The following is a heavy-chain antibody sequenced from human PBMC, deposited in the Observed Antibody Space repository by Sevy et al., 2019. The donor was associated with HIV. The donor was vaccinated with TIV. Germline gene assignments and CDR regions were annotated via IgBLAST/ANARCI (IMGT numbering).Heavy chain of an antibody. CDR2: ISYDGSKK. D-gene: IGHD2-21*02. J-gene: IGHJ4*02. CDR3: ARVGVSYCTDDCYHRFDY. V-gene: IGHV3-30*09. CDR1: GFTFSSYA. Sequence: GGSLRLSCAASGFTFSSYALLWVRQAPGKGLEWVSLISYDGSKKYYSDSVKGQFAISRDECKTTLFLQMNSLRSEDTTIYCGARVGVSYCTDDCYHRFDYWGRGTLVTVSS.